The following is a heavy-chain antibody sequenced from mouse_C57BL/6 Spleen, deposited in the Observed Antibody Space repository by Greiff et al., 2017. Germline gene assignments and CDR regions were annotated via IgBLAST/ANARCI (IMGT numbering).Heavy chain of an antibody. CDR1: GFNIKDYY. CDR2: IDPEDGET. J-gene: IGHJ4*01. V-gene: IGHV14-2*01. Sequence: VHVKQSGAELVKPGASVKLSCTASGFNIKDYYMHWVKQRTEQGLEWIGRIDPEDGETKYAPKFQGKATITADTSSNTAYLQLSSLTSEDTAVYYCARSDYDYDDYYAMDYWGQGTSVTVSS. D-gene: IGHD2-4*01. CDR3: ARSDYDYDDYYAMDY.